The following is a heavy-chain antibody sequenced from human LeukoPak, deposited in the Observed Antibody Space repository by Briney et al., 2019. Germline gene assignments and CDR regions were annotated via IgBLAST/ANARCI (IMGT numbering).Heavy chain of an antibody. D-gene: IGHD6-19*01. J-gene: IGHJ4*02. V-gene: IGHV1-2*02. Sequence: ASVNVSCKASGYTLTGYYIHWVRQAPGQGLEWMGWMNPNSGGTNYARKFQGRVTMTRDPPISTAYMELSGLRSDDTAVYYCARDPGSGWHVDYWGQGTLVTVSS. CDR1: GYTLTGYY. CDR3: ARDPGSGWHVDY. CDR2: MNPNSGGT.